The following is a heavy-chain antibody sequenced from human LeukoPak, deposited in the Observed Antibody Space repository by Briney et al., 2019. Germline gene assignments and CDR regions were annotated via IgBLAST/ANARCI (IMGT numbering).Heavy chain of an antibody. V-gene: IGHV1-69*13. J-gene: IGHJ6*02. CDR2: IIPIFGTA. CDR3: ARRGDYYYYYYGMDV. Sequence: SVKVSCKASGGTFSSYAISWVRQAPGQGLEWMGGIIPIFGTANNAQKFQSRVTITADESTSTAYMELSSLRSEDTAVYYCARRGDYYYYYYGMDVWGQGTTVTVSS. D-gene: IGHD4-17*01. CDR1: GGTFSSYA.